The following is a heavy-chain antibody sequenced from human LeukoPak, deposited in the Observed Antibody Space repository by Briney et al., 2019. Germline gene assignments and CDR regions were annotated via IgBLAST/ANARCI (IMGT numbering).Heavy chain of an antibody. V-gene: IGHV1-69*01. J-gene: IGHJ3*02. CDR1: GGTFSSYA. Sequence: ASVKVSCKASGGTFSSYAISWVRQAPGQGLEWMGGIIPIFGTANYAQKFQGRVTITADESTSTAYMELSSLRSEDTAVYYCARAVVVPAADVGDAFDIWGQGTMVTVSS. CDR3: ARAVVVPAADVGDAFDI. D-gene: IGHD2-2*01. CDR2: IIPIFGTA.